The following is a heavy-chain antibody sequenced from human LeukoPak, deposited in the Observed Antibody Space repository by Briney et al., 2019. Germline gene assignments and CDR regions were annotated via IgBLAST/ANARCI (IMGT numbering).Heavy chain of an antibody. CDR1: GFNFRNYW. J-gene: IGHJ4*02. CDR3: ATDEAATGRLDY. V-gene: IGHV3-74*01. D-gene: IGHD1-1*01. Sequence: GGSLRLSHAASGFNFRNYWMHWVRQAPGKGLVWVSRINSDGSSTSYADSVKGRFTISRDNAENTLYLQINSLRAEDTAVYYCATDEAATGRLDYWGQGTLVTDSS. CDR2: INSDGSST.